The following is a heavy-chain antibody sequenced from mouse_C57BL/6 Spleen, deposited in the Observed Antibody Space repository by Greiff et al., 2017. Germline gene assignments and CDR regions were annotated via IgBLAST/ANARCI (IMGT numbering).Heavy chain of an antibody. Sequence: QVQLQQSGPELVKPGASVKISCKASGYAFSSSWMNWVKQRPGKGLEWIGRLSPGDGDTNYNGKFKGKATLTADKSSSTAYMQLSSLTSEDSAVYFCARSFHYYGSSYAMDYWGQGTSVTVSS. V-gene: IGHV1-82*01. CDR2: LSPGDGDT. D-gene: IGHD1-1*01. CDR1: GYAFSSSW. J-gene: IGHJ4*01. CDR3: ARSFHYYGSSYAMDY.